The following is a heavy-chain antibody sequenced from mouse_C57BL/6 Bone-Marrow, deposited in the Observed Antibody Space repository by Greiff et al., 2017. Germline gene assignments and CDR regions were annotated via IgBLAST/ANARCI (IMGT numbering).Heavy chain of an antibody. V-gene: IGHV1-81*01. CDR1: GYTFASYG. Sequence: QVQLQQSGAELARPGASVKLSCKASGYTFASYGISWVKQRTGQGLEWIGEIYPRSGNTYYNEKFKGKATLTADKSSSTAYMELRSLTSEDSAVXFCARWGYYYGRGWGQGTTLTVSS. CDR2: IYPRSGNT. D-gene: IGHD1-1*01. J-gene: IGHJ2*01. CDR3: ARWGYYYGRG.